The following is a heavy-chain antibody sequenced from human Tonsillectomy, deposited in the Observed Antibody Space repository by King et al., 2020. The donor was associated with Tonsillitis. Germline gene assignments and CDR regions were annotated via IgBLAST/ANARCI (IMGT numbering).Heavy chain of an antibody. J-gene: IGHJ4*02. CDR3: ARVAGIAAAGRGTADY. CDR1: GGSFSGYY. D-gene: IGHD6-13*01. V-gene: IGHV4-34*01. Sequence: VQLQQWGAGLLKPSETLSLTCAVYGGSFSGYYWSWIRQPPGKGLEWIGEINHSGSTNYNPSLKSRVTISVDTSKNQFSLKLSSVTAADTAVYYCARVAGIAAAGRGTADYWGQGTLVTVSS. CDR2: INHSGST.